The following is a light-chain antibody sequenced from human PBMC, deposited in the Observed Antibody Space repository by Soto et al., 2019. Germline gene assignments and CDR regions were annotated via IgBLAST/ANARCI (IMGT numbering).Light chain of an antibody. J-gene: IGKJ1*01. CDR2: TAS. Sequence: DIRITQSASTLSASVGNRVTITCRASQSISPCLAWYQQKPGKAPKLLIYTASSLESGVPSRFSGSGSGTEFTLSITSLQPDDFATYYCQQYIRGWTFGQGTKVDIK. CDR1: QSISPC. CDR3: QQYIRGWT. V-gene: IGKV1-5*03.